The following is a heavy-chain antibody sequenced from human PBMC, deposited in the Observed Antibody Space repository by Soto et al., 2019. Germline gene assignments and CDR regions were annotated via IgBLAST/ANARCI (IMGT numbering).Heavy chain of an antibody. CDR2: IYYSGST. CDR3: ARESDYGSLGMDV. D-gene: IGHD4-17*01. J-gene: IGHJ6*02. V-gene: IGHV4-59*01. CDR1: GGSISSYY. Sequence: PSETLSLTCTVSGGSISSYYWSWIRQPPGKGLEWIGYIYYSGSTNYNPSLKSRVTISVDTSKNQFSLKLSSVTAADTAVYYCARESDYGSLGMDVWGQGTTVTVSS.